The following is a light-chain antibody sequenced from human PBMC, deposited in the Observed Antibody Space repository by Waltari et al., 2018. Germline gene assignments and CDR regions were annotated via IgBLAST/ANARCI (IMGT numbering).Light chain of an antibody. CDR1: SCDVGAYNY. CDR2: DVS. CDR3: SSYTSSNTLV. Sequence: QSALTQPASVSGSPAQSSPNSCTGTSCDVGAYNYVSCYQQHPGNAPKPMIYDVSIRPSGVSNRFSGSKAGNTASLTISGLQAEDEADYYCSSYTSSNTLVFGGGTMLTVL. V-gene: IGLV2-14*01. J-gene: IGLJ2*01.